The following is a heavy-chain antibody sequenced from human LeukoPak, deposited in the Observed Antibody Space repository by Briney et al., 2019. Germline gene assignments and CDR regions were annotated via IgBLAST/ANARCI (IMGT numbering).Heavy chain of an antibody. Sequence: SETLSLTCAVYGGSFSGYYWSWIRQPPGKGLEWIGEINHSGGTNYNPSLKSRVTISVDTSKNQFSLKLSSVTAADTAVYYCARGGHIVVVPAAPKKTPKRNNWYDPWGQGTLVTVSS. V-gene: IGHV4-34*01. CDR2: INHSGGT. D-gene: IGHD2-2*01. J-gene: IGHJ5*02. CDR3: ARGGHIVVVPAAPKKTPKRNNWYDP. CDR1: GGSFSGYY.